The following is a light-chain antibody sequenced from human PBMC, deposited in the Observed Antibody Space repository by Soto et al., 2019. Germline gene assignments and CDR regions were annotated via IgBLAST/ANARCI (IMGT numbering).Light chain of an antibody. CDR1: QSINSY. J-gene: IGKJ1*01. CDR3: QQSFSTPRT. V-gene: IGKV1-39*01. CDR2: AAS. Sequence: DIQMTQSPSSQSASVGDRVTITCRASQSINSYLNWYQQKPGKAPKLLIYAASSLQSGVPSRFSGSGSETDFTLTITSLQPDDFATYYCQQSFSTPRTFGQGPRVDI.